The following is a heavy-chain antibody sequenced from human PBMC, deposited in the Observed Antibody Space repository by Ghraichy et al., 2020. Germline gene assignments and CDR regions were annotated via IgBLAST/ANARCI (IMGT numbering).Heavy chain of an antibody. Sequence: GGSLRLSCAASGFTFSSYAMSWVHQAPGKGLEWVSAISGSGGSTYYADSVKGRFTISRDNSKNTLYLQMNSLRAEDTAVYYCAKANYGSGSYYGYFDYWGQGTLVTVSS. CDR3: AKANYGSGSYYGYFDY. J-gene: IGHJ4*02. CDR2: ISGSGGST. CDR1: GFTFSSYA. V-gene: IGHV3-23*01. D-gene: IGHD3-10*01.